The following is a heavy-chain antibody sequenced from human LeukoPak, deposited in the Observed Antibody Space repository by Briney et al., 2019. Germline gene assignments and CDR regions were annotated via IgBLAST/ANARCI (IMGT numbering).Heavy chain of an antibody. CDR3: ARYMVRGVIFDY. D-gene: IGHD3-10*01. V-gene: IGHV4-30-4*01. J-gene: IGHJ4*02. CDR2: IYYSGST. CDR1: GGSISSGDYY. Sequence: PSQTLSLTCTVSGGSISSGDYYWSWIRQPPGKGLEWIGYIYYSGSTYYNPSLKSRVTISVDTSKNQFSLKLSSVTAADTAVYYCARYMVRGVIFDYWGQGTLVTVSS.